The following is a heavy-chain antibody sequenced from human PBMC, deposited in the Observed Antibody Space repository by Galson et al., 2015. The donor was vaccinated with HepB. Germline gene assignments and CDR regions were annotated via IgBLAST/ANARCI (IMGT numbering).Heavy chain of an antibody. Sequence: SLRISCKASGFTFTSYGMSWVRQAPGQGLEWVGGISDYNGNTNYAQKLQGRVTMTTDTSTSTAYLQLRSLRSDDTAVYYCAAGRRLRLGELSLWYWGQGTLVTVSS. CDR1: GFTFTSYG. CDR2: ISDYNGNT. V-gene: IGHV1-18*01. D-gene: IGHD3-16*02. J-gene: IGHJ4*02. CDR3: AAGRRLRLGELSLWY.